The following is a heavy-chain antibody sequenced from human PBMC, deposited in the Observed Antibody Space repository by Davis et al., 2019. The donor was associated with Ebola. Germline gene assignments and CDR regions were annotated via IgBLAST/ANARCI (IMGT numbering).Heavy chain of an antibody. CDR2: INHSGST. J-gene: IGHJ4*02. D-gene: IGHD1-1*01. CDR1: GGSFSGYY. Sequence: SETLSLTCAVYGGSFSGYYWSWIRQPPGKGLEWIGEINHSGSTNYNPSLKSRVTISVDTSKNQFSLKLSSVTAADTAVYYCARSRIELEKAVTGIYDSWGQGTLVTVSS. V-gene: IGHV4-34*01. CDR3: ARSRIELEKAVTGIYDS.